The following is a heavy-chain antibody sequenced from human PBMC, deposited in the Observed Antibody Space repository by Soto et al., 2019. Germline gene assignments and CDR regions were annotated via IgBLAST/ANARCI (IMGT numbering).Heavy chain of an antibody. CDR1: GGSISNFY. Sequence: QVQLQESGPGLVKPSETLSLTCTVSGGSISNFYWSWIRQPPGKGLEWIGYIYYSGTTSYNPSLNSRVTISVDTSKHQFSLKLNSVTAADTAVYYCARESYYGSGATVVGYWGLGTLVTVSS. CDR3: ARESYYGSGATVVGY. J-gene: IGHJ4*02. D-gene: IGHD3-10*01. V-gene: IGHV4-59*01. CDR2: IYYSGTT.